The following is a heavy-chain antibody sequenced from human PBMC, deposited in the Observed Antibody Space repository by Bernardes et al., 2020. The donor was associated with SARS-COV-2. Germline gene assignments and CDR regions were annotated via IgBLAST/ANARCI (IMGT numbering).Heavy chain of an antibody. Sequence: SETLSLTCSVSGGSVSSGGHYWSWIRQPPGKGLEWIGYIHFGGSRNYSPSLNSRVTMSVDTSKNQFSLKMTSVTAADTAVYYCARLDQEWLRLDYWGQGTLVTVSS. CDR2: IHFGGSR. CDR3: ARLDQEWLRLDY. CDR1: GGSVSSGGHY. V-gene: IGHV4-61*08. J-gene: IGHJ4*02. D-gene: IGHD3-3*01.